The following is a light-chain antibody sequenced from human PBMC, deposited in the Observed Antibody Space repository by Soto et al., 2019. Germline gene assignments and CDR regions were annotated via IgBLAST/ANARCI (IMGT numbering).Light chain of an antibody. J-gene: IGKJ2*01. CDR1: QSVSRY. CDR2: DSS. V-gene: IGKV3-11*01. Sequence: EIVLTQSPATLSLSPGERATLSCRASQSVSRYLAWYQQKPGQAPRVLIYDSSNRATGIPARFSGSGSGTDFTLTISSLEPEDCAVYSCQQRSNWPPYTFGQGTKLEIK. CDR3: QQRSNWPPYT.